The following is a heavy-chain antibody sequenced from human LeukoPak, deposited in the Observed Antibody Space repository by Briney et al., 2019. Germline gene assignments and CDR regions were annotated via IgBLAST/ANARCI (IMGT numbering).Heavy chain of an antibody. V-gene: IGHV3-7*01. D-gene: IGHD1-26*01. J-gene: IGHJ6*03. CDR2: IKQDGSEK. CDR1: GFTFSSYW. Sequence: GGSLRLSCAASGFTFSSYWMSWVSQAPGKGLEWVANIKQDGSEKNYVDSVKGRFTISRDNAKSSLYLQMNSLRDEDTAVYYCARDPYSGSYGDYYYYYMDVWGKGTTVTISS. CDR3: ARDPYSGSYGDYYYYYMDV.